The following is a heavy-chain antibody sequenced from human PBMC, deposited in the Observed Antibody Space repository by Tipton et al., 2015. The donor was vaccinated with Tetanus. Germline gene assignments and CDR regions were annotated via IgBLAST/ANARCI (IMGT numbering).Heavy chain of an antibody. CDR1: GASISDKKYY. V-gene: IGHV4-39*02. CDR2: VYFEGST. Sequence: TLSLTCIVSGASISDKKYYWGWIRQAPGKGLEWIASVYFEGSTYYSPSLKSRLTIDVDTSQNLFSLRLTSVTAADTAVYYCARHLYGYWFDPWGQGARVTVSS. CDR3: ARHLYGYWFDP. J-gene: IGHJ5*02. D-gene: IGHD5-24*01.